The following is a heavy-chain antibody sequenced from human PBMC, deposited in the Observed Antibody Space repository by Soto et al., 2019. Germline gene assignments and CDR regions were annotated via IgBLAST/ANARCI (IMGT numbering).Heavy chain of an antibody. Sequence: ASVKVSCKASGYTFTSYGISWVRQAPGQGLEWMGWISAYNGNTNYAQKLQGRVTMTTDTSTSTAYMELRSLRSDDTAVYYCAREGRGYISSSLYYYYCMDVWGQGTTVTVSS. J-gene: IGHJ6*02. D-gene: IGHD6-6*01. CDR3: AREGRGYISSSLYYYYCMDV. V-gene: IGHV1-18*01. CDR1: GYTFTSYG. CDR2: ISAYNGNT.